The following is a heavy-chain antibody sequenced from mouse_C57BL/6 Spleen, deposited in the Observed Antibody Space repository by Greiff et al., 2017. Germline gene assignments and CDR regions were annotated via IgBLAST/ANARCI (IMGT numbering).Heavy chain of an antibody. CDR2: SRNKANDYTT. V-gene: IGHV7-1*01. Sequence: EVKLMESGGGLVQSGRSLRLSCATSGFTFSDFYMEWVRQAPGKGLEWIAASRNKANDYTTEYSASVKGRFIVSRDTSQSILYLQMNALRAEDTAIYYCARDAGYYGSRYFDVWGTGTTVTVSS. D-gene: IGHD1-1*01. J-gene: IGHJ1*03. CDR3: ARDAGYYGSRYFDV. CDR1: GFTFSDFY.